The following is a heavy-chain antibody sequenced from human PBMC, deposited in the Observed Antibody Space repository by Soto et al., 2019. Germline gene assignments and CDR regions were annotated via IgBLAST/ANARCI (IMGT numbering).Heavy chain of an antibody. V-gene: IGHV1-2*04. CDR1: GYTFTSYY. J-gene: IGHJ1*01. Sequence: ASVKVSCKASGYTFTSYYMHWVRQAPGQGLEWMGWINPNSGGTNYAQKFQGWVTMTRDTSISTAYMELSRLRSDDTAVYYCARYPYYYDSSGYKYFQHWGQGTLVNVS. D-gene: IGHD3-22*01. CDR2: INPNSGGT. CDR3: ARYPYYYDSSGYKYFQH.